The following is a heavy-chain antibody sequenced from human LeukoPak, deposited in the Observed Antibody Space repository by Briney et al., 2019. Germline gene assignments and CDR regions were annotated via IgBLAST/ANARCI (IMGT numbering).Heavy chain of an antibody. CDR1: GGSVSNDNHC. Sequence: SETLSLTCTVSGGSVSNDNHCWSWIRQPPGKGLEWIGYVNYSGSTKYNPSLKSRVSISTDTSRSQVSLKLSSVTAADTAVYYCARDRGGFTYGEYYFDYWGQGSLVTVSS. V-gene: IGHV4-61*01. D-gene: IGHD2-15*01. CDR3: ARDRGGFTYGEYYFDY. J-gene: IGHJ4*02. CDR2: VNYSGST.